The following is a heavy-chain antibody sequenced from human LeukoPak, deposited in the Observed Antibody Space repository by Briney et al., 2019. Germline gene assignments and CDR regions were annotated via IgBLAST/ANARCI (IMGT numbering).Heavy chain of an antibody. CDR1: GFTFSSYW. D-gene: IGHD6-13*01. V-gene: IGHV3-74*01. Sequence: QPGGSLRLSCAASGFTFSSYWMHWVRQAPGKGLVWVSRINSDGSSTSYADSVKGRFTISRDNAKNTLYLQMNSLRAEDTAVYYCARSFLSIAAAATDYWGQGTLVTVSS. CDR3: ARSFLSIAAAATDY. J-gene: IGHJ4*02. CDR2: INSDGSST.